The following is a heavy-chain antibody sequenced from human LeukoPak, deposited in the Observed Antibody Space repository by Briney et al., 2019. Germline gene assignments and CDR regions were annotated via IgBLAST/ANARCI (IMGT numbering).Heavy chain of an antibody. D-gene: IGHD4-23*01. J-gene: IGHJ4*02. V-gene: IGHV3-74*01. Sequence: PGGSLRLSCAASGFTFSSYWMNWVRQAPGKGLVWVSRIASDGSSTTYADSVKGRFSISRDNAKNTLYLQMNSLRVEDTAAYYCAGGRPHGNDYWGQGTLVTVSS. CDR2: IASDGSST. CDR3: AGGRPHGNDY. CDR1: GFTFSSYW.